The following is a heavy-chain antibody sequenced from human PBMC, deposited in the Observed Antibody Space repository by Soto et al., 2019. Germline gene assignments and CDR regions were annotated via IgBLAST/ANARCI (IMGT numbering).Heavy chain of an antibody. V-gene: IGHV1-8*01. J-gene: IGHJ2*01. CDR1: GYTFTSYD. D-gene: IGHD6-19*01. CDR3: ARGRIAVAPLFCWYFDR. Sequence: GASVKLSCKASGYTFTSYDINWVRQATGQGLEWMGWMNPNSGNTGYAQKFQGRVTMTRNTSISTAYMELSSLRSEDTAVYYCARGRIAVAPLFCWYFDRWGRGTLVTGAS. CDR2: MNPNSGNT.